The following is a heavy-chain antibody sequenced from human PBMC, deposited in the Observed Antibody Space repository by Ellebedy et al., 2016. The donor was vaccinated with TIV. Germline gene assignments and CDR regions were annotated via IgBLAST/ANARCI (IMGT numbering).Heavy chain of an antibody. CDR1: GYTFTSYG. CDR2: FDPEDGET. CDR3: AGAMVRGTYDAFDI. V-gene: IGHV1-24*01. J-gene: IGHJ3*02. Sequence: ASVKVSCKASGYTFTSYGISWVRQAPGQGLEWMGGFDPEDGETIYAQKFQGRVTMTEDTSTDTAYMELSSLRSEDTAVYYCAGAMVRGTYDAFDIWGQGTMVTVSS. D-gene: IGHD3-10*01.